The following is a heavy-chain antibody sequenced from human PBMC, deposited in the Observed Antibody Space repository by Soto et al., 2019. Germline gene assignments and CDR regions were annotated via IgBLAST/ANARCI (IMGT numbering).Heavy chain of an antibody. Sequence: SETLSLTCTVSGGSVTSGSYYWSWIRQPPGKGLEWIGNIYYSGSTNYNPSLKSRVTISVDTSKNQFALKMSSVTAADTAVYYCARDSPRRRWSFHYWCQGTLGTVSS. CDR3: ARDSPRRRWSFHY. D-gene: IGHD6-13*01. CDR1: GGSVTSGSYY. J-gene: IGHJ4*02. CDR2: IYYSGST. V-gene: IGHV4-61*01.